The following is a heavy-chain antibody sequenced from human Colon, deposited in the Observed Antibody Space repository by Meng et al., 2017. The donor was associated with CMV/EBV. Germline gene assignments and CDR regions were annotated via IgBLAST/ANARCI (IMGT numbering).Heavy chain of an antibody. CDR3: ARGVGYCSSTSCYWDY. D-gene: IGHD2-2*03. Sequence: ASVKVSCKPSNYTLTSCGFDWVRQATGQGLEWMGWMNPNSGNTGYAQKFQGRVTMTRNTSISTAYMELSSLRSEDTAVYYCARGVGYCSSTSCYWDYWGQGTLVTVSS. CDR2: MNPNSGNT. V-gene: IGHV1-8*01. J-gene: IGHJ4*02. CDR1: NYTLTSCG.